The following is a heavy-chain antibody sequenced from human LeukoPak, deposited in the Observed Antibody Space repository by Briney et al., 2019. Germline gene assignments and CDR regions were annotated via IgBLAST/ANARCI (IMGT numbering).Heavy chain of an antibody. Sequence: SQTLSLTCAICGDSVSRKNGAWNWIRQSPSRGLEWLGRTYHRSKWYNDYAVSVKSRITINTSKNQFSLQMNSVTPEDTAVYYCARCRVEYDYGDYYYYYMDVWGKGTTVTISS. CDR1: GDSVSRKNGA. CDR3: ARCRVEYDYGDYYYYYMDV. CDR2: TYHRSKWYN. V-gene: IGHV6-1*01. D-gene: IGHD4-17*01. J-gene: IGHJ6*03.